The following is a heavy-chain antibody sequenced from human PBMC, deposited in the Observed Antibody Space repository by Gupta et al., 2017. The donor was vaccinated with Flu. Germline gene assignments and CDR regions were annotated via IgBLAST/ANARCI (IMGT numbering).Heavy chain of an antibody. D-gene: IGHD6-19*01. CDR3: ARAEWLVQRYCDF. CDR2: INPDGSAT. J-gene: IGHJ4*02. Sequence: EVQLVESGGGLVQPGGSVKLSCAASGFNFRTYDIYWVRQAPGKGLEWVASINPDGSATSYVDSVMGRFTLSRDNTENSIHLQMNSLTAEDTAVYYCARAEWLVQRYCDFWGQGALVTVSS. CDR1: GFNFRTYD. V-gene: IGHV3-7*01.